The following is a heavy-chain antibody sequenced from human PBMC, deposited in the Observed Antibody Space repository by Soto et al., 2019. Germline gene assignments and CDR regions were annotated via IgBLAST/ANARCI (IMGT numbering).Heavy chain of an antibody. Sequence: QVQLQESGPGLVKPSQTLSLTCTVSGGSISSGGYYWSWIRQHPGKGLEWIGYIYYSGSTYYNPSLKSRVTRSVETSKSQFSLKLSSVTAADTAVYYCARGLERLVTHLNWFDPWGQGNLVTVSS. CDR2: IYYSGST. V-gene: IGHV4-31*03. D-gene: IGHD1-1*01. CDR3: ARGLERLVTHLNWFDP. J-gene: IGHJ5*02. CDR1: GGSISSGGYY.